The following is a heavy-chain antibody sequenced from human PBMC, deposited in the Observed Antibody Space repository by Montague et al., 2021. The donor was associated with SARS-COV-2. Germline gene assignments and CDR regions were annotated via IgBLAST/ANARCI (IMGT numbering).Heavy chain of an antibody. J-gene: IGHJ5*02. Sequence: SETLSLTCTVFGYSISSGYFWAWLRQPPGKGLEWIGSIYHAGYIXYNPSLKSRVSISIDTSRNQISLRVTDVAAADTAVYYCARAPCVGDCNSLAIWFDPWGQGTLVSVS. CDR1: GYSISSGYF. D-gene: IGHD2-21*02. CDR2: IYHAGYI. CDR3: ARAPCVGDCNSLAIWFDP. V-gene: IGHV4-38-2*02.